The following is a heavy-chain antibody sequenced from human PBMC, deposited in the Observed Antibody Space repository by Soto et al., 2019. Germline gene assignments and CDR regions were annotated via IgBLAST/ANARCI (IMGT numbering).Heavy chain of an antibody. CDR2: MNHNSGNT. V-gene: IGHV1-8*01. Sequence: QVQLVQSGAEVKKPGASVKVSCKASGYTFTSYDINWVRQATGQGPEWMGWMNHNSGNTGYAQKFQGRDTLTGDASITTAYMELINLTSEDTAVYYCARRPSNYYGAVPIDYWGQGTLVTVSS. CDR3: ARRPSNYYGAVPIDY. CDR1: GYTFTSYD. D-gene: IGHD3-10*01. J-gene: IGHJ4*02.